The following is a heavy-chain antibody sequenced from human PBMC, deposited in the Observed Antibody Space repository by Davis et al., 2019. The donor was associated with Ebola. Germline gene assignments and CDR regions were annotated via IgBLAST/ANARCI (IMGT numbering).Heavy chain of an antibody. CDR2: ISYDGSNK. CDR3: AKGQQLHFDY. D-gene: IGHD6-13*01. V-gene: IGHV3-30*18. Sequence: GGSLRLSCAASGFTFSSYGMHWVRQAPGKGLEWVAVISYDGSNKYYADSVQGRFTISRDDSKNTLYLQMNSLRAEDTAVYYCAKGQQLHFDYWGQGTLVTVSS. CDR1: GFTFSSYG. J-gene: IGHJ4*02.